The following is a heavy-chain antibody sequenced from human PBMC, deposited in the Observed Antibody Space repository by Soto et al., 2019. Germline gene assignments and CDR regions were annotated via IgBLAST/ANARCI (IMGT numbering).Heavy chain of an antibody. CDR1: GYMFTDYY. V-gene: IGHV1-2*02. J-gene: IGHJ4*02. CDR2: INPRTGFT. Sequence: VHLVQSATEVKKPGASVKVSCKASGYMFTDYYIYWVRQAPGHGLEWVGWINPRTGFTKYAQKFQVRVTMTRDTSTDTVYLELSGLRSDDTAVYFCARELRSLARPLDFWGQGTLVTVSS. CDR3: ARELRSLARPLDF. D-gene: IGHD1-26*01.